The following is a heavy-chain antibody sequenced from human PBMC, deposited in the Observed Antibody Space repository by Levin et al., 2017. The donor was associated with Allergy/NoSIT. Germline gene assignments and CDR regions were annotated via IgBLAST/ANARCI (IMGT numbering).Heavy chain of an antibody. J-gene: IGHJ4*02. CDR2: ISSSSSYI. CDR3: ARIGILTGYRDY. Sequence: GGSLRLSCAASGFTFRRYHLHWVRQAPGKGLEWVSSISSSSSYIYYADSLKGRFTISRDNAKNSLYLQMNSLRAEDTAVYYCARIGILTGYRDYWGQGTLVTVSS. CDR1: GFTFRRYH. D-gene: IGHD3-9*01. V-gene: IGHV3-21*01.